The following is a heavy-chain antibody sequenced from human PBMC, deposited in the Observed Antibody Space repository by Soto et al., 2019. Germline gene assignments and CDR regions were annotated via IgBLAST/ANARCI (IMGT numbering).Heavy chain of an antibody. CDR3: ASERPDGSRLDP. CDR1: GGSISSGDDY. CDR2: IYYSGST. J-gene: IGHJ5*02. V-gene: IGHV4-30-4*01. Sequence: SESLSLTCTVSGGSISSGDDYWSWIRQPPGKVLGWIVYIYYSGSTCYNASLKSRGARSVDTSNNRFSLKLSSVTSADTAVYYCASERPDGSRLDPWGQGTLVTVS. D-gene: IGHD6-13*01.